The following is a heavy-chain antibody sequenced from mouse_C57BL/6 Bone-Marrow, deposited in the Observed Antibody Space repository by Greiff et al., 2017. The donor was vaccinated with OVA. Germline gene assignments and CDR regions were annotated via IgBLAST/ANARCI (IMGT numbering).Heavy chain of an antibody. Sequence: EVKLVESGGGLVKPGGSLKLSCAASGFTFSDYGMHWVRQAPEQGLEWVAYISSGSSTIYYADTVKGRFTISRDNAKNTLFLQMTSLRSEDTAMYYCARGNSNYFDYWGQGTTLTVSS. CDR1: GFTFSDYG. V-gene: IGHV5-17*01. CDR2: ISSGSSTI. J-gene: IGHJ2*01. D-gene: IGHD2-5*01. CDR3: ARGNSNYFDY.